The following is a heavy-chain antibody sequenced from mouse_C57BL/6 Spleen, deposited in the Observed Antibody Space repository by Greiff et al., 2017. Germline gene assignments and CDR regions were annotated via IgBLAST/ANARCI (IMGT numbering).Heavy chain of an antibody. CDR2: ISSGGSYT. CDR3: AREGIDYYGSTFDY. Sequence: EVQGVESGGDLVKPGGSPKLSCAASGFTFSSYGMSWVRQTPDKRLEWVATISSGGSYTYSPDSVKGRFTISRDNAKNTLYLQMSSLKSEDTAMYDCAREGIDYYGSTFDYWGQGTTLTVSS. J-gene: IGHJ2*01. D-gene: IGHD1-1*01. V-gene: IGHV5-6*01. CDR1: GFTFSSYG.